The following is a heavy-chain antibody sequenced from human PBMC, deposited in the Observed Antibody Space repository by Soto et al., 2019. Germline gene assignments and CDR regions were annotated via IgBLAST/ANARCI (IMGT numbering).Heavy chain of an antibody. CDR3: AREGSYSAYNFAHGIQLWSFDF. J-gene: IGHJ4*02. CDR1: GGSINTFY. V-gene: IGHV4-4*07. D-gene: IGHD5-12*01. Sequence: QVRLQESGPGLLKPSETLSLTYTVSGGSINTFYWSWVRQPAGKGLEWIGRIFSSGSTSFNPSLESRVAMSVDTSKNHFSLNLSSVTAADMAVYYCAREGSYSAYNFAHGIQLWSFDFWGQGALVTVSS. CDR2: IFSSGST.